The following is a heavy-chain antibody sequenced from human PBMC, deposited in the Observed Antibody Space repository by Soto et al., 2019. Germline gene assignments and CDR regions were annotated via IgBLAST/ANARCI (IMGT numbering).Heavy chain of an antibody. J-gene: IGHJ5*02. CDR3: ARGTWDLRFDP. CDR2: INHNGGS. V-gene: IGHV4-34*01. Sequence: SETLSLTCAVYGGSFSGYYWSWIRQTPGKGLEWIGEINHNGGSNYDPSLNDRVSISLDTSKNQFTLRLTSVTAADTAVYYCARGTWDLRFDPWGQGTTVTVSS. D-gene: IGHD1-26*01. CDR1: GGSFSGYY.